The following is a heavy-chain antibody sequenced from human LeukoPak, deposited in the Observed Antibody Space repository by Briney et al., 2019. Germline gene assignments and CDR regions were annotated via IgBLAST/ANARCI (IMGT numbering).Heavy chain of an antibody. CDR1: GGSISSYY. CDR2: IYYSGST. D-gene: IGHD3-10*01. CDR3: ARAGVRGVIKYNWFDP. Sequence: ASETLSLTCTVSGGSISSYYWSWIRQPPGKGREWIGYIYYSGSTNYHPSLKSRVTISVDTSKNQFSLKLSSVTAADTAVYYCARAGVRGVIKYNWFDPWGQGTLVTASS. J-gene: IGHJ5*02. V-gene: IGHV4-59*01.